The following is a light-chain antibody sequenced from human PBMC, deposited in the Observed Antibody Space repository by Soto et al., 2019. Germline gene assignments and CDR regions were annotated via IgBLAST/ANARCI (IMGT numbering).Light chain of an antibody. CDR1: QSIAIW. Sequence: DIQMTQSPSTLSASVGDRVTITCRASQSIAIWLAWYQQKPGKAPNLLIYDASTLESGVPSRFSGSRSGTEFTLTISSLQPDDFATYYCQQYNSYSWTFGQGTKV. CDR2: DAS. V-gene: IGKV1-5*01. J-gene: IGKJ1*01. CDR3: QQYNSYSWT.